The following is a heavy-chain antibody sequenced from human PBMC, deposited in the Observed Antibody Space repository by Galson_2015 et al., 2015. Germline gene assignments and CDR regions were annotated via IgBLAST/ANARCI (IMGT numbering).Heavy chain of an antibody. V-gene: IGHV1-18*01. CDR2: ISAYNGDT. Sequence: SVKVSCKASGYTFSNYGISWVRQAPGQGLEWMGWISAYNGDTNYAQNVQGRVTMTTDTSTTTAFMELRSLRSDDTAVYYCARDGLYCNVINCPCGTNSFDLSGHGTMVTVSS. CDR3: ARDGLYCNVINCPCGTNSFDL. J-gene: IGHJ3*01. D-gene: IGHD2/OR15-2a*01. CDR1: GYTFSNYG.